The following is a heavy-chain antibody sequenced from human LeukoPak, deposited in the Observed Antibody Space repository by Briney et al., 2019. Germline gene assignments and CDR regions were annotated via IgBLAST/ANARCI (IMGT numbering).Heavy chain of an antibody. CDR1: GGSFSGYY. CDR3: ARYGARSIWSGYGNWFDP. D-gene: IGHD3-3*01. J-gene: IGHJ5*02. CDR2: INHSGST. Sequence: SETLSLPCAVYGGSFSGYYWSWIRQPPGKGLEWIGEINHSGSTNYNPSLKSRVTISVDTSKNQFSLKLSSVPAADTAVYYCARYGARSIWSGYGNWFDPWGQGTLVTVSS. V-gene: IGHV4-34*01.